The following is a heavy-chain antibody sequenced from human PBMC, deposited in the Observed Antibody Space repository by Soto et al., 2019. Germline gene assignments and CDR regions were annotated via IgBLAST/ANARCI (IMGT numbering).Heavy chain of an antibody. CDR3: ARWVVVVASSYPLDAFDI. CDR2: IYYSGST. V-gene: IGHV4-39*01. J-gene: IGHJ3*02. CDR1: GGSISSSSYY. D-gene: IGHD2-15*01. Sequence: SETLSLTCTVSGGSISSSSYYWGWIRQPPGKGLEWIGSIYYSGSTYYNPSLKSRVTISVDTSKNQFSLKLSSVTAADTAVYYCARWVVVVASSYPLDAFDIWGQGTMVT.